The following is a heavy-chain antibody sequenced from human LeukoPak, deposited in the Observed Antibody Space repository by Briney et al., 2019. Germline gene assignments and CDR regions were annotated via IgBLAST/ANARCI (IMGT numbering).Heavy chain of an antibody. CDR3: AKPYYYGSRSYMDY. V-gene: IGHV3-30-3*02. D-gene: IGHD3-10*01. J-gene: IGHJ4*02. CDR1: GFTFSSYA. Sequence: GGSLRLSCAASGFTFSSYAMHWVRQAPGKGLEWVAVISYDGSNKYYADSVKGRFTISRDNSKNTLYLQMNSLRAEDTAVYYCAKPYYYGSRSYMDYWGQGTLVTVSS. CDR2: ISYDGSNK.